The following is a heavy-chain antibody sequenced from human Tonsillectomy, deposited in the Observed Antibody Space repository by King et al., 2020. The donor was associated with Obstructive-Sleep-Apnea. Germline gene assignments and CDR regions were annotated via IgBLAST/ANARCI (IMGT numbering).Heavy chain of an antibody. J-gene: IGHJ4*02. CDR3: ARTTDYYYAPLDY. D-gene: IGHD3-10*01. V-gene: IGHV4-31*03. CDR2: IYYSGSA. Sequence: MQLQESGPGLVKPSQTLSLTCTVSGGSISSGGYYWSWIRQHPGKGLEWIGYIYYSGSAYYNPSLKSRVTISLDTSKNQFSLKLSSVTAADTAVYYCARTTDYYYAPLDYWGQGTLVTVSS. CDR1: GGSISSGGYY.